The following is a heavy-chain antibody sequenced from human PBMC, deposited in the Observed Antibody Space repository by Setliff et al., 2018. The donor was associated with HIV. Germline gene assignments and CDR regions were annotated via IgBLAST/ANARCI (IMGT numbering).Heavy chain of an antibody. J-gene: IGHJ3*02. D-gene: IGHD5-12*01. CDR2: INYSGYT. CDR1: GSSISSDSYY. V-gene: IGHV4-39*01. CDR3: ARLFQWMSYSFDI. Sequence: SETLSLTCTVSGSSISSDSYYWGWIRQPPGKGLEWIASINYSGYTYHNPSLKTRVTISIDTSKSQFSLKLNSITAADTGVYYCARLFQWMSYSFDIWGQGTVVTVSS.